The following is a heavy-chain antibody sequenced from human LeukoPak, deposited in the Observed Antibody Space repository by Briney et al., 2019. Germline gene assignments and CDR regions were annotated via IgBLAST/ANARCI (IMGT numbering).Heavy chain of an antibody. CDR2: INSDGSSI. CDR1: GFTLSSYW. J-gene: IGHJ4*02. CDR3: ARLYYDFWSGSQS. V-gene: IGHV3-74*01. D-gene: IGHD3-3*01. Sequence: GGSLRLSCAASGFTLSSYWVHGLRQSPGRGLVCVSRINSDGSSISYADSVKGRFTISRDNAKNTLYLQMNSLRAEDTAVYYCARLYYDFWSGSQSWGQGTLVTVSS.